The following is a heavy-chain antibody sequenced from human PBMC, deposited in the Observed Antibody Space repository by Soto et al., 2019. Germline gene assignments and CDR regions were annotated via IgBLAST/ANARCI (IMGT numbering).Heavy chain of an antibody. CDR2: IHYSGTS. Sequence: PSETLSLTCSVSGDSISSSSQYWGWIRQPPGKGLEWIGSIHYSGTSYYNPSLKSRVTIFVDTSKNQLSLKLSSVTAADTAVYYCDRHSIAGSSIPWGQGTLVTVSS. V-gene: IGHV4-39*01. CDR1: GDSISSSSQY. J-gene: IGHJ5*02. D-gene: IGHD2-21*01. CDR3: DRHSIAGSSIP.